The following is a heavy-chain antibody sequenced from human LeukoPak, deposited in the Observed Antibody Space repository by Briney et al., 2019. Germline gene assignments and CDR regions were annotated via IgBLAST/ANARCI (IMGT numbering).Heavy chain of an antibody. Sequence: PSETLSLTCAVYGGSFSGYYWSWIRQPPGKGLEWIGEINHGGNTKYNPSLKSRVTRSTDMSKKQFSLKLRSLTAADTAVYYCARRRLSTMGAARQFDPWGQGNLVTVPS. CDR3: ARRRLSTMGAARQFDP. V-gene: IGHV4-34*01. CDR2: INHGGNT. CDR1: GGSFSGYY. J-gene: IGHJ5*02. D-gene: IGHD3-16*01.